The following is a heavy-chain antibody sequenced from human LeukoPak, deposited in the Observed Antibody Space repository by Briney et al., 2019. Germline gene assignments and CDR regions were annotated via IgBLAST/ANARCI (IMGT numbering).Heavy chain of an antibody. CDR3: AAGYSSSWFYY. CDR1: GGTFSSYT. J-gene: IGHJ4*02. CDR2: IIPILGIA. D-gene: IGHD6-13*01. V-gene: IGHV1-69*02. Sequence: SVKVPCKASGGTFSSYTISWVRQAPGQGLEWMGRIIPILGIANYAQKFQGRVTITADKSTSTAYMELSSLRSEDTAVYYCAAGYSSSWFYYWGQGTLVTVSS.